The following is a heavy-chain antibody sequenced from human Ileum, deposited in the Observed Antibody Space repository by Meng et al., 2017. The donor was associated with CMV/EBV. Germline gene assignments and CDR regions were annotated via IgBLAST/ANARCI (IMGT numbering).Heavy chain of an antibody. Sequence: TYAMNGVRQAPGKGLESVAFIRHDGSNKVYAESVKGRFIVSRDNSKNTLYLKMNSLRAEDTAIYYCAKDPHPYYNILTGYYPAYFHHWGQGTLVTVSS. D-gene: IGHD3-9*01. CDR3: AKDPHPYYNILTGYYPAYFHH. CDR2: IRHDGSNK. J-gene: IGHJ1*01. V-gene: IGHV3-30*02. CDR1: TYA.